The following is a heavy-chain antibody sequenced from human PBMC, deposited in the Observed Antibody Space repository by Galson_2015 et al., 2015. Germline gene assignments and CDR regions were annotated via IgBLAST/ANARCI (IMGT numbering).Heavy chain of an antibody. V-gene: IGHV3-33*01. CDR3: ARGGYGDYDYYYYMDV. D-gene: IGHD4-17*01. J-gene: IGHJ6*03. CDR2: IWYDGSNK. CDR1: GFTFSSYG. Sequence: SLRLSCAASGFTFSSYGMHWVRQAPGKGLEWVAVIWYDGSNKYYADSAKGRFTISRDNSKNTLYLQMNSLRAEDTAVYYCARGGYGDYDYYYYMDVWGKGTTVTVSS.